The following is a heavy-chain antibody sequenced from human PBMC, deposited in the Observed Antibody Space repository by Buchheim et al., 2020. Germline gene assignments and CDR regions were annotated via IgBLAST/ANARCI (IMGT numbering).Heavy chain of an antibody. CDR3: ARDTTGFDY. CDR1: GGSISSYY. CDR2: IYYSGST. Sequence: QVQLQESGPGLVKPSETLSLTRTVSGGSISSYYWSWIRQPPGKGLEWIGYIYYSGSTNYNPSLKSRVTISVDTSKNQFSLKLSSVTAADTAVYYCARDTTGFDYWGQGTL. V-gene: IGHV4-59*01. D-gene: IGHD1-1*01. J-gene: IGHJ4*02.